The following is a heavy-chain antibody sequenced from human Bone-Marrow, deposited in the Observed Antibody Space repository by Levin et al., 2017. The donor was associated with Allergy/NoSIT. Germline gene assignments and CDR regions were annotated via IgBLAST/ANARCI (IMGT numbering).Heavy chain of an antibody. CDR1: GYDFNNYW. J-gene: IGHJ4*02. CDR2: FDPDDSDT. D-gene: IGHD6-13*01. V-gene: IGHV5-51*01. CDR3: ARQPGITEGGAVMDY. Sequence: PGGSLRLSCKGSGYDFNNYWIGWVRQMPGKGLEWMGIFDPDDSDTKYSPSFQGQVTISVDRSISTAYLHWNSLKASDTAMYYCARQPGITEGGAVMDYWGQGTHVTVSS.